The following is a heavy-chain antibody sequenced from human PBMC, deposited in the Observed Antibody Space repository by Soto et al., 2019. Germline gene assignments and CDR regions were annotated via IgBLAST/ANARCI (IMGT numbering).Heavy chain of an antibody. CDR3: ATANWSHHYFDP. Sequence: SETLSLTCAVYGGSFSGYYWSWLRQPPGKGLEWIGEINHSGSTNYNPSLKSRVTISVDTSKNQFSLKVTSVTAADTAVYYCATANWSHHYFDPWGQGTLLT. CDR1: GGSFSGYY. V-gene: IGHV4-34*01. D-gene: IGHD1-1*01. CDR2: INHSGST. J-gene: IGHJ5*02.